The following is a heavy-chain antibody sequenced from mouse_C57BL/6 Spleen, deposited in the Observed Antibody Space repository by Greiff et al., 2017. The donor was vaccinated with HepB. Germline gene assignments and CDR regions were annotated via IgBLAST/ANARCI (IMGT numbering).Heavy chain of an antibody. CDR2: IDPNSGGT. D-gene: IGHD1-1*01. CDR3: ANYYGSSLYYAMDY. V-gene: IGHV1-72*01. CDR1: GYTFTSYW. Sequence: QVQLQQPGAELVKPGASVKLSCKASGYTFTSYWMHWVKQRPGRGLEWIGRIDPNSGGTKHNEKFKSKATLTVDKPSSTAYMQLSSLTSEDSAVYYCANYYGSSLYYAMDYWGQGTSVTVSS. J-gene: IGHJ4*01.